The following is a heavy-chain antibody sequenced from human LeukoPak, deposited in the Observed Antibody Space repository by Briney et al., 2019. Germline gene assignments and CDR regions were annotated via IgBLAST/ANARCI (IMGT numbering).Heavy chain of an antibody. Sequence: GGSLRLSCAASRFTFSSYSMNWVRQAPGKGLEWVSSISSSSSYIYYADSVKGRFTISRDNAKNSLYLQMNSLRAEDTAVYYCARDPWGYSGYFVYWGQGTLVTVSS. CDR1: RFTFSSYS. J-gene: IGHJ4*02. D-gene: IGHD5-12*01. CDR3: ARDPWGYSGYFVY. V-gene: IGHV3-21*01. CDR2: ISSSSSYI.